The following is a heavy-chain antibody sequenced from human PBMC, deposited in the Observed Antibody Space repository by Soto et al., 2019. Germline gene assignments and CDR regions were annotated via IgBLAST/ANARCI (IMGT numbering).Heavy chain of an antibody. CDR2: ISAYNGNT. CDR3: ERVDILTDYYSDPPDY. CDR1: CYTFTSYG. V-gene: IGHV1-18*01. J-gene: IGHJ4*02. D-gene: IGHD3-9*01. Sequence: ASVKVSCKASCYTFTSYGISWVRQAPGQGLEWMGWISAYNGNTNYAQKLQGRVTMTTDTSTSTAYMELKSLRSDDTAVYYCERVDILTDYYSDPPDYWGQGTLVAGSP.